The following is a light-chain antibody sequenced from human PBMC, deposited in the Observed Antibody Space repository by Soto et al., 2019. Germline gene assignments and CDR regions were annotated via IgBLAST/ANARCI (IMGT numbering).Light chain of an antibody. J-gene: IGLJ2*01. CDR1: SSNIGNHA. CDR3: SAWDDSVNGPV. CDR2: YDD. V-gene: IGLV1-36*01. Sequence: QSVLTQPPSVSAAPRQRVTISCSGSSSNIGNHAVNWYQQLPGKAPKLLIYYDDLVPSGVSDRFSGSRSGTSASLAIRGLQSEDEADYYCSAWDDSVNGPVFGGGTKLTVL.